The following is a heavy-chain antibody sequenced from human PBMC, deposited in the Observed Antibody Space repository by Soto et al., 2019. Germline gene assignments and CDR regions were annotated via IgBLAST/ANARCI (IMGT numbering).Heavy chain of an antibody. CDR1: GGSISNYY. J-gene: IGHJ6*02. CDR2: IYSSGST. V-gene: IGHV4-4*07. Sequence: QVQLQESGPGLVKPSETLSLTCTVSGGSISNYYWSWVRQPAGKGLEWIGRIYSSGSTNYSPSLKSRLTISLDTSENQFSLQLSSVTAADTAVYYCARVGCSVTTCYTRGMDVWGQGTTVTVSS. CDR3: ARVGCSVTTCYTRGMDV. D-gene: IGHD2-2*02.